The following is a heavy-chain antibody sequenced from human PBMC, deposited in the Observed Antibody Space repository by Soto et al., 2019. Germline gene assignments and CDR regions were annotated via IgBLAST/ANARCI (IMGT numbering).Heavy chain of an antibody. CDR1: GDSVSSKSAA. CDR2: TYYRSKWYN. Sequence: SQTLSLTCVISGDSVSSKSAAWNWIRQSPSRGLEWRGRTYYRSKWYNDYAVSVKSQITINPDTSKNQFSLQLNSVTPEDTAVYYCARASRGCSSTSCYDKDNWFDPWGQGTLVTVSS. J-gene: IGHJ5*02. V-gene: IGHV6-1*01. CDR3: ARASRGCSSTSCYDKDNWFDP. D-gene: IGHD2-2*01.